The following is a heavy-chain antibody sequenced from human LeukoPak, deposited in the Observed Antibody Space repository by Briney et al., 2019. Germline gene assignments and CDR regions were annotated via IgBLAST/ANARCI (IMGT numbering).Heavy chain of an antibody. CDR2: ISGSGGSA. Sequence: PGGSLRLSCAASGFTVSSNYMSWVRQAPGKGLEWVSAISGSGGSAYYADSVKGRFTISRDNSKNTLYLQMNSLRAEDTAVYYCAKEAYYYDSSGPENAFDIWGQGTMVTVSS. CDR3: AKEAYYYDSSGPENAFDI. V-gene: IGHV3-23*01. D-gene: IGHD3-22*01. J-gene: IGHJ3*02. CDR1: GFTVSSNY.